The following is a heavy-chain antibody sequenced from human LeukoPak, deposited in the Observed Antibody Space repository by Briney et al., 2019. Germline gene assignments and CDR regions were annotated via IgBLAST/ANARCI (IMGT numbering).Heavy chain of an antibody. V-gene: IGHV3-23*01. CDR1: RFTFSTYA. CDR2: IAGSGGST. CDR3: AKGRSGWYEGLDY. J-gene: IGHJ4*02. D-gene: IGHD6-19*01. Sequence: EGSLRLSCAASRFTFSTYAMTWVRQAPGKGLQWVSSIAGSGGSTFYADSVKGRFTISRDNSKNTLYLQMNSLRAEDTAVYYCAKGRSGWYEGLDYWGQGILVTVSS.